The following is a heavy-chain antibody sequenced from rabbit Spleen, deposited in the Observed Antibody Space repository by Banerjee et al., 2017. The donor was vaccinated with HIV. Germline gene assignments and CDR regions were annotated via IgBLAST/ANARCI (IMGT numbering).Heavy chain of an antibody. Sequence: QEQVKETGGGLVQPGGSLTLSCKASGFDFRRYYLSWVRQAPGKGLEWIACIDTNDGDTDYANWPKGRFTISSDNAQSTVDLKMTSLTAADTATYFCARAIVPWLGLTRLDLWGQGTLVTVS. CDR1: GFDFRRYYL. CDR3: ARAIVPWLGLTRLDL. CDR2: IDTNDGDT. D-gene: IGHD4-1*01. J-gene: IGHJ3*01. V-gene: IGHV1S43*01.